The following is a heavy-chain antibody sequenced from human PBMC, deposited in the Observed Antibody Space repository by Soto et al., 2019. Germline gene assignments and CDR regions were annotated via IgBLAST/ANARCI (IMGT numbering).Heavy chain of an antibody. CDR3: ATQEVGGSYVYTFDP. D-gene: IGHD1-26*01. Sequence: LSLTCTVSGGSITSSSYYLVWIRQPPGKGLEWIGSIYYSGSTYYNPSLKSRVTISVDTSKNQFSLKLSSVTAADTAVYYCATQEVGGSYVYTFDPWSQGTLVTVSS. CDR1: GGSITSSSYY. V-gene: IGHV4-39*01. J-gene: IGHJ5*02. CDR2: IYYSGST.